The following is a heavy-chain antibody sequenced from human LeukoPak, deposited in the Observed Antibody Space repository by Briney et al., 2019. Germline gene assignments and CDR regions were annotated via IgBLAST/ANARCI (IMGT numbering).Heavy chain of an antibody. CDR2: ISSSSSYI. J-gene: IGHJ4*02. D-gene: IGHD6-19*01. CDR3: ARDQKSGWYDPEGYFDY. V-gene: IGHV3-21*01. Sequence: PGGSLRLSCAASGFTFSSYSMNWVRQAPGKGLGWVSSISSSSSYIYYADSVKGRFTISRDNAKNSLYLQMNSLRAEDTAVYYCARDQKSGWYDPEGYFDYWGQGTLVTVSS. CDR1: GFTFSSYS.